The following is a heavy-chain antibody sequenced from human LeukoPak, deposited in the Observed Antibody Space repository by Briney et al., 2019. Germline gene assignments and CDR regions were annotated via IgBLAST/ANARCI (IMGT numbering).Heavy chain of an antibody. CDR1: GHTFTSYG. CDR2: ISAYNGNT. J-gene: IGHJ5*02. V-gene: IGHV1-18*01. Sequence: ASVKVSCKASGHTFTSYGISWVRQAPGQGLECMGWISAYNGNTNYAQKLQGRVTMTTDTSTSTAYMELRSLRSDDTAVYYCARDVQLWSMAWFDPWGQGTLVTVSS. D-gene: IGHD5-18*01. CDR3: ARDVQLWSMAWFDP.